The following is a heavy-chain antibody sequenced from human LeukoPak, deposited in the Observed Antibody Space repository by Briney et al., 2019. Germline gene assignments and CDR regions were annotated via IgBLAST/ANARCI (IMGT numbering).Heavy chain of an antibody. CDR1: GFTFSSNP. CDR2: ISGSADNT. V-gene: IGHV3-23*01. J-gene: IGHJ4*02. CDR3: AKASPYYDILTGYYYYFDD. Sequence: GGSLRLSCAASGFTFSSNPMSWVRQAPGKGLESVSAISGSADNTYYADSVKGRFTISRDNSKNMLYLQMNSLRAEDTAVYYCAKASPYYDILTGYYYYFDDWGQGTLVTVSS. D-gene: IGHD3-9*01.